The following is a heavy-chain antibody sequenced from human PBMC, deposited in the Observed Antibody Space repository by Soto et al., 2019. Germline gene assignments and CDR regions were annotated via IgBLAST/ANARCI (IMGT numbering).Heavy chain of an antibody. CDR3: ARDGNFESYYSY. V-gene: IGHV3-23*01. D-gene: IGHD1-26*01. CDR2: ISGSGGST. Sequence: PGKGLEWVSAISGSGGSTYYADSVKGRFTISRDNSKNTLYLQMNSLRAEDTAVYYCARDGNFESYYSYWGQGTLVTVSS. J-gene: IGHJ4*02.